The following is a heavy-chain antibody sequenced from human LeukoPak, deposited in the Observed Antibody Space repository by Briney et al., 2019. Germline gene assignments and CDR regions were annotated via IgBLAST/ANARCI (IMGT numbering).Heavy chain of an antibody. J-gene: IGHJ4*02. D-gene: IGHD5-18*01. V-gene: IGHV3-30*18. CDR1: GFTFSSYG. CDR3: AKDKSGGYSYGGFDY. CDR2: ISYDGSNK. Sequence: GGSLRLSCAASGFTFSSYGMHWVRQAPGKGLERVAVISYDGSNKYYADSVKGRFTISRDNSKNTLYLQMNSLRAEDTAVYYCAKDKSGGYSYGGFDYWGQGTPVTVSS.